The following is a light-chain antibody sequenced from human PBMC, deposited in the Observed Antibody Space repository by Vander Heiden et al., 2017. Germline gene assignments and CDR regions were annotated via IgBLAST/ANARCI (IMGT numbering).Light chain of an antibody. CDR1: QSVDINY. CDR2: EAS. J-gene: IGKJ4*01. Sequence: DNVLTQSPGTLSSSPGERATIPCRASQSVDINYLAWYQQRPGQAPRLLFFEASRKATVIPDRFSGSGSRTYFTLTISRLEPEDFAVYYCQQCSYSPRFGGGTRVEI. CDR3: QQCSYSPR. V-gene: IGKV3-20*01.